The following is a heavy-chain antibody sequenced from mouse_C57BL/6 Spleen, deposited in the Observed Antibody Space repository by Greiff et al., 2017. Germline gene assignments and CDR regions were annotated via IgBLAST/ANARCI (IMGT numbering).Heavy chain of an antibody. CDR2: IWWDDDK. CDR1: GFSLSTFGMG. J-gene: IGHJ1*03. D-gene: IGHD1-1*01. Sequence: QVTLKVSGPGILQPSQTLSLTCSFSGFSLSTFGMGVGWIRQPSGKGLEWLAHIWWDDDKYYNPALKSRLSISKDTSNNQVFLKIANVDTAYTASYYFARIIHYSVSSYRYFDVWGTGTTVTVSS. V-gene: IGHV8-8*01. CDR3: ARIIHYSVSSYRYFDV.